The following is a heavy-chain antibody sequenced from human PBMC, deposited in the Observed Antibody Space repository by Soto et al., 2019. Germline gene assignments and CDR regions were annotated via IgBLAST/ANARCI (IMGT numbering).Heavy chain of an antibody. V-gene: IGHV1-69*13. Sequence: AASVKVSCKASGGTFSSYAISWVRQAPGQGLEWMGGIIPIFGTANYAQKFQGRVTITADESTSTAYMELSSLRSEDTAVYYCAIDYSNSGEEYYYYGMDVWGQGTTVTVS. J-gene: IGHJ6*02. D-gene: IGHD4-4*01. CDR1: GGTFSSYA. CDR2: IIPIFGTA. CDR3: AIDYSNSGEEYYYYGMDV.